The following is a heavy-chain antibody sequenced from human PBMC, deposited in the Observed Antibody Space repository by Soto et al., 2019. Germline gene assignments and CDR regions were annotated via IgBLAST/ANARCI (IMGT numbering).Heavy chain of an antibody. J-gene: IGHJ5*02. CDR3: ARGFRANWFIGWFDP. CDR1: GFTFSSYE. V-gene: IGHV3-48*03. CDR2: ISSSGSTI. D-gene: IGHD3-10*01. Sequence: HPGGSLRLSCAASGFTFSSYEMNWVRQAPGKGLEWVSYISSSGSTIYYADSVKGRFTISRDNAKNSLYLQMNSLRAEDTAVYYCARGFRANWFIGWFDPWGQGTLVTVSS.